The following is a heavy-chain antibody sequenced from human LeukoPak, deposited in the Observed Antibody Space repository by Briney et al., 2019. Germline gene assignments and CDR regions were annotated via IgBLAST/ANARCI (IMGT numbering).Heavy chain of an antibody. J-gene: IGHJ3*02. CDR3: ARNLYCSGGSCYDAFDI. D-gene: IGHD2-15*01. V-gene: IGHV4-59*01. Sequence: SETLSLTCTVSGGSISSYYWSWIRQPPGKGLEWIGYIYYSGSTNYNPSLKSRVTISVDTSENQFSLKLSSVTAADTAVYYCARNLYCSGGSCYDAFDIWGQGTMVTVSS. CDR2: IYYSGST. CDR1: GGSISSYY.